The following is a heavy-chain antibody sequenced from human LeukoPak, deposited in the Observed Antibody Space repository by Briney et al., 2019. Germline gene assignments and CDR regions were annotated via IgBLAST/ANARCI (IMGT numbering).Heavy chain of an antibody. Sequence: PGGSLRLSCAASGFTFSSYAMSWVRQAPGKGLEWVSAISGGGGSTYYADSVKGRFTISRDNSKNTLYLQMNSLRAEDTAVYYCAKDPLTTVVTLVDYWGQGTLVTVSS. CDR3: AKDPLTTVVTLVDY. CDR2: ISGGGGST. V-gene: IGHV3-23*01. CDR1: GFTFSSYA. D-gene: IGHD4-23*01. J-gene: IGHJ4*02.